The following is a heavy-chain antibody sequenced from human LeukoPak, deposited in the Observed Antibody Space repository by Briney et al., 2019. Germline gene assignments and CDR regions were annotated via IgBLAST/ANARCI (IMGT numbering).Heavy chain of an antibody. J-gene: IGHJ5*01. CDR1: GFTVSSNY. CDR3: AKDRPNYYESNGDYYRRNGDS. CDR2: ITSRDGGT. Sequence: GGSLRLSCAASGFTVSSNYMSWVRQAPGKGLEWVSSITSRDGGTFYTDPVKGRFTISRDNSKNMLYLQMNSLRAEDTAIYYCAKDRPNYYESNGDYYRRNGDSWGQGTLVTVSS. V-gene: IGHV3-23*01. D-gene: IGHD3-22*01.